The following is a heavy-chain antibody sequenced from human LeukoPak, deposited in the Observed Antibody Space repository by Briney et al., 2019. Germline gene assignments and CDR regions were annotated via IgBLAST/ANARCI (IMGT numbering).Heavy chain of an antibody. D-gene: IGHD3-22*01. CDR3: ASRLYYYDSSGYYQTPKPFDY. CDR2: INHSGST. V-gene: IGHV4-34*01. J-gene: IGHJ4*02. Sequence: PSETLSLTCAVYGGSFSGYYWSWIRQPPGKGLEWIGEINHSGSTNYNPSLKSRVTISVDTSKNQFSLKLSSVTAADTAVYYCASRLYYYDSSGYYQTPKPFDYWGQGTLVTVSS. CDR1: GGSFSGYY.